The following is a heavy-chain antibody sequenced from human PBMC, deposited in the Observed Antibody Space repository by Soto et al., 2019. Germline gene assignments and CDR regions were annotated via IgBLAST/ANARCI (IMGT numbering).Heavy chain of an antibody. CDR1: GLTFSNSA. D-gene: IGHD6-19*01. CDR2: ISSGSGT. V-gene: IGHV3-23*01. J-gene: IGHJ4*02. Sequence: EVQLLESGGGLVQPGGSLRLSCAASGLTFSNSAMAWVRQAPGKGLEWVSSISSGSGTYYADSVKGRFAISRVNSKTTLYLQMDSLRGEDTAVYYCAVVDAVDSWGQGTLVTVSS. CDR3: AVVDAVDS.